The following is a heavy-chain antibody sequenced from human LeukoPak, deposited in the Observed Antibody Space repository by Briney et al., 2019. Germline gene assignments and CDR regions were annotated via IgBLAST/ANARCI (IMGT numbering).Heavy chain of an antibody. V-gene: IGHV4-39*06. Sequence: SETLSLTCTVSGRSISSSSYYWGWLRQPPGKGLEWIGSINYRGSTYYNPSLKIRVTISVEKSKNQFTLNVNSVTAADTAVYYCARGRANFDYWGQGTLVTVSS. CDR1: GRSISSSSYY. CDR3: ARGRANFDY. CDR2: INYRGST. J-gene: IGHJ4*02.